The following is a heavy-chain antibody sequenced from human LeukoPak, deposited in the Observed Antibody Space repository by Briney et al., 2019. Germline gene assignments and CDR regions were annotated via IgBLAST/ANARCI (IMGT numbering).Heavy chain of an antibody. CDR2: INGSGGST. Sequence: GGSLRLSCAASGFTFSSYSMSWVCQPPGEGLEWVSAINGSGGSTYYADSVKGRFTISRDNSNNTLYLQMNSLRAEDTAVYYCAKEGPYGDYVGTFDYWGQGTLVTVSS. CDR3: AKEGPYGDYVGTFDY. V-gene: IGHV3-23*01. J-gene: IGHJ4*02. CDR1: GFTFSSYS. D-gene: IGHD4-17*01.